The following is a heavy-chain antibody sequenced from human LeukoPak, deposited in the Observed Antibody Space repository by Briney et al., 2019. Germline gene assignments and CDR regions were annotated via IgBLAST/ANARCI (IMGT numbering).Heavy chain of an antibody. V-gene: IGHV3-33*08. CDR3: ARGVGATPYGLDY. D-gene: IGHD1-26*01. Sequence: SGGSLRLSCAASGFTVSSNYMSWVRQAPGKGLEWVAVIWYDGSNKYYADSVKGRFTISRDNSKNTLYLQMNSLRAEDTAVYYCARGVGATPYGLDYWGQGTLVTVSS. J-gene: IGHJ4*02. CDR1: GFTVSSNY. CDR2: IWYDGSNK.